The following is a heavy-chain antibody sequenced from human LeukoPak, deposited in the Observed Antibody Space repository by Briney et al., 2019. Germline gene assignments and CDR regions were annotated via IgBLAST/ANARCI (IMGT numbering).Heavy chain of an antibody. CDR1: GYSLTELS. CDR3: ARETYYYDSSGYYPYYFDY. D-gene: IGHD3-22*01. CDR2: INPSGGST. Sequence: ASVKVSCKVSGYSLTELSMHWVRQAPGQGLEWMGIINPSGGSTTYAQKFQGRVTMTRDTSTSTVYMELSSLRSEDTAVYYCARETYYYDSSGYYPYYFDYWGQGTLVTVSS. V-gene: IGHV1-46*01. J-gene: IGHJ4*02.